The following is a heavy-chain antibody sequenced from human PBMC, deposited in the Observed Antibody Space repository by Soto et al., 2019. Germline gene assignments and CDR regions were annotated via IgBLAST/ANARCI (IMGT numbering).Heavy chain of an antibody. CDR2: ISGSGGST. J-gene: IGHJ4*02. CDR3: AKDSLEEIVVVVAATFDY. CDR1: GFTFSSYA. Sequence: EVQLLESGGGLVQPGGSLRLSCAASGFTFSSYAMSWVRQAPGKGLEWVSAISGSGGSTYYADSVKGRFTISRDNSKNTLYLQMNSLRAEDTAVYYCAKDSLEEIVVVVAATFDYWGQGTLVTVSS. V-gene: IGHV3-23*01. D-gene: IGHD2-15*01.